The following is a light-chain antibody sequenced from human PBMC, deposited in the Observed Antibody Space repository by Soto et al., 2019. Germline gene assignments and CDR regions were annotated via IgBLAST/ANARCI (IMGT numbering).Light chain of an antibody. CDR2: RNH. CDR1: RSNIGTYA. J-gene: IGLJ2*01. V-gene: IGLV1-44*01. CDR3: AAWDDSLRAVV. Sequence: QLVLTQSPSASVTPGQRVTISCYGSRSNIGTYAVNWYQQLPGAAPTLLIFRNHQRPSGVPDRFSGSKSGTSASLAISGPQSEDEADYYCAAWDDSLRAVVFGGGTKLTVL.